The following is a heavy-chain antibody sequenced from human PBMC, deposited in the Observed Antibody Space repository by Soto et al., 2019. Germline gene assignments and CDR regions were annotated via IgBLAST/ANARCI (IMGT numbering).Heavy chain of an antibody. J-gene: IGHJ4*02. CDR1: GDSISSSGDY. CDR2: IYYTGTT. Sequence: SETLSLTCTVSGDSISSSGDYWGWIRQPPGKGLEWIASIYYTGTTYYNPSLKSRVTISLDTSKNQFSLKLSSVTAADTAVYYCARRRGLAEPVGYWGQGTLVTVSS. V-gene: IGHV4-39*01. CDR3: ARRRGLAEPVGY. D-gene: IGHD2-15*01.